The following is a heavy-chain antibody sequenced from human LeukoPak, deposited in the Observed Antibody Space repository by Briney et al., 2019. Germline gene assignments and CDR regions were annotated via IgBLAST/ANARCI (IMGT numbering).Heavy chain of an antibody. J-gene: IGHJ6*02. Sequence: PSETLSLTCTVSGGSISSYYWSWIRQPAGKGLEWIGRIYTSGSTNYNPSLKSRVTMSVDTSKNQFSLKLSSVTAADTAVYYCASSDIVVVPAAIPNYYYYGMDVWGQGTTVTVSS. CDR3: ASSDIVVVPAAIPNYYYYGMDV. CDR1: GGSISSYY. V-gene: IGHV4-4*07. CDR2: IYTSGST. D-gene: IGHD2-2*01.